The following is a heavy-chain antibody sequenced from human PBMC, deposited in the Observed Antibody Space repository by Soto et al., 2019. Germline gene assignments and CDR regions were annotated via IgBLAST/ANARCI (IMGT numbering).Heavy chain of an antibody. D-gene: IGHD2-15*01. J-gene: IGHJ3*02. V-gene: IGHV3-21*01. Sequence: EVQLVESGGGLVKPGGSLRLSCAASGFPFSSYHMTWVRQAPGRGLEWVSFISSSSNYIYYADSLKGRFTVSRDNAKNSLYLQMNSLRAEDTAVYYCASGYCSGGSCYGDAFDIWGEGTMVTVSS. CDR2: ISSSSNYI. CDR3: ASGYCSGGSCYGDAFDI. CDR1: GFPFSSYH.